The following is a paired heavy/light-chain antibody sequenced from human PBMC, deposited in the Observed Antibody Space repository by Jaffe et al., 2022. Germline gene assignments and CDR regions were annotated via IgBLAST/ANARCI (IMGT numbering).Heavy chain of an antibody. D-gene: IGHD2-15*01. CDR3: AREPLDIVVVVAAPNWFDP. Sequence: EVQLVESGGGLVQPGGSLRLSCAASGFTFSSYSMNWVRQAPGKGLEWVSYISSSSSTIYYADSVKGRFTISRDNAKNSLYLQMNSLRAEDTAVYYCAREPLDIVVVVAAPNWFDPWGQGTLVTVSS. J-gene: IGHJ5*02. CDR2: ISSSSSTI. V-gene: IGHV3-48*01. CDR1: GFTFSSYS.
Light chain of an antibody. V-gene: IGKV1-5*03. CDR3: QQYNSQAT. CDR2: KAS. CDR1: QSISSW. J-gene: IGKJ1*01. Sequence: DIQMTQSPSTLSASVGDRVTITCRASQSISSWLAWYQQKPGKAPKLLIYKASSLESGVPSRFSGSGSGTEFTLTISSLQPDDFATYYCQQYNSQATFGQGTKVEIK.